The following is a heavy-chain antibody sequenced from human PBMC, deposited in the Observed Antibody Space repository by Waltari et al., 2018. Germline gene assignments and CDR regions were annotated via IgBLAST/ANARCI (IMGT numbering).Heavy chain of an antibody. CDR3: VRELKWELPTTDY. CDR2: IKRVGGAT. D-gene: IGHD1-26*01. CDR1: GFTFSDSW. J-gene: IGHJ4*02. Sequence: EVQLVESGGGLVQPGGSLRLSCAASGFTFSDSWMSWVRQAPGRGLELVGNIKRVGGATYYVDSVKGRFTISRDDAKNSLYLQMNSLRAEDTAVYYCVRELKWELPTTDYWGQGTLVTVSS. V-gene: IGHV3-7*01.